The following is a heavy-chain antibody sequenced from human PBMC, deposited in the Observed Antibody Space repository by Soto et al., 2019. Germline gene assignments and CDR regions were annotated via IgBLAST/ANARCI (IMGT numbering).Heavy chain of an antibody. J-gene: IGHJ5*02. CDR3: ARSYYEILTGYYTGNWFDP. D-gene: IGHD3-9*01. CDR2: IYYSGST. V-gene: IGHV4-31*03. CDR1: GGSISSGGYY. Sequence: QVQLQESGPGLVKPSQTLSLTCTVSGGSISSGGYYWSWIRQHPGQGLEWIGYIYYSGSTYYNPSLKSRSTLSVNTSENRFSLKLTAVTAADTCVYYCARSYYEILTGYYTGNWFDPWGQGTLVPVSS.